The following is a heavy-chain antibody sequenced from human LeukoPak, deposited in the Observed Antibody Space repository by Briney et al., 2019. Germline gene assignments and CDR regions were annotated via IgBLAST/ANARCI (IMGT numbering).Heavy chain of an antibody. V-gene: IGHV1-2*02. J-gene: IGHJ4*02. CDR2: INPNSGGT. Sequence: ASVKVSCKASGYTFTGYYMHWVRPAPGQGVEWMGWINPNSGGTNYAQKFQGRVTMTRDTSISTAHMELSRLRSDDTAVYYCARAPKGNDFWVWSTLVHFDYWGQGTLVTVSS. D-gene: IGHD3-3*01. CDR3: ARAPKGNDFWVWSTLVHFDY. CDR1: GYTFTGYY.